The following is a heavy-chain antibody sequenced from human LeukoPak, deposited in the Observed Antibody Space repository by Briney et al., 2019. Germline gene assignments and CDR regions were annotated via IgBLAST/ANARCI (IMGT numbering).Heavy chain of an antibody. J-gene: IGHJ4*02. Sequence: ASVKVSCKASGYTFTSYDINWVRQATGQGLEWMGWMNPNSGNTGYAQKFQGRVTMTRSTSISTAYMELSSLRSEDTAVYYCARGYYGSGNFIDWGQGTLVTVSS. D-gene: IGHD3-10*01. CDR3: ARGYYGSGNFID. V-gene: IGHV1-8*01. CDR2: MNPNSGNT. CDR1: GYTFTSYD.